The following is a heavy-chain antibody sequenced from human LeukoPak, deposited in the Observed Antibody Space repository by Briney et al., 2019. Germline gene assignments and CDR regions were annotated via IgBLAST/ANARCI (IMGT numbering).Heavy chain of an antibody. CDR2: ISSSSSYI. CDR1: GFTFSSYA. Sequence: GGPLRLSCAASGFTFSSYAMNWVRQAPGKGLEWVSSISSSSSYIYYADSVKGRFTISRDNAKNSLYLQMNSLRAEDTAVYYCARDVVNGLLDYWGQGTLVTVSS. CDR3: ARDVVNGLLDY. V-gene: IGHV3-21*01. J-gene: IGHJ4*02. D-gene: IGHD3-22*01.